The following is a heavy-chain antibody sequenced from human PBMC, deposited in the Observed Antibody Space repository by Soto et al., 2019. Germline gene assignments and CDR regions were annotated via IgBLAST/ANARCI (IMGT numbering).Heavy chain of an antibody. Sequence: SETLSLTCTVPGGSVSSGSYYWSWIRQPPGKGLEWIGYIYYSGSTNYNPSLKSRVTIPVDTSKNQFSLKLSSVTAADTAVYYCARAGSGSFNWFDPWGQGTLVTVSS. CDR2: IYYSGST. CDR1: GGSVSSGSYY. V-gene: IGHV4-61*01. J-gene: IGHJ5*02. CDR3: ARAGSGSFNWFDP. D-gene: IGHD3-10*01.